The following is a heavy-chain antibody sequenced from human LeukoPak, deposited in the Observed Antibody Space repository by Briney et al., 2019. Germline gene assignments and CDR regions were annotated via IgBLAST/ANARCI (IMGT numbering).Heavy chain of an antibody. CDR1: GGSISSGGYS. J-gene: IGHJ4*02. V-gene: IGHV4-30-2*01. Sequence: SETLSLTCAVSGGSISSGGYSWSWIRQPPGTGLEWIGYIYHSGSTYYNPSLKSRVTISVDRSKNQFSLKLSSVTAADTAVYYCARDSCSGGSCYFDYWGQGTLVTVSS. CDR2: IYHSGST. CDR3: ARDSCSGGSCYFDY. D-gene: IGHD2-15*01.